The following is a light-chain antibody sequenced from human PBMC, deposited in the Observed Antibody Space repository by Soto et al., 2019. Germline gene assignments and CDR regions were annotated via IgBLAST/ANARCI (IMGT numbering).Light chain of an antibody. CDR3: QKYNSAPLT. CDR1: QGIAPY. CDR2: ATS. Sequence: DVQMTQSPSSLSAFVGDRVTLTCRASQGIAPYLAWFQQKPGKVPKLLIYATSTLQSGVPSRFSGSGSGTDVTLTVTSLQPEDVGTYYGQKYNSAPLTFGGGTKVEIK. V-gene: IGKV1-27*01. J-gene: IGKJ4*01.